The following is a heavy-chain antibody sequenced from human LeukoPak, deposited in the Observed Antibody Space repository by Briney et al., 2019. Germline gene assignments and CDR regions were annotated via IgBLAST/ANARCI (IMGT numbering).Heavy chain of an antibody. Sequence: GESLKISCKGSGXSFTTYWIAWVRQMPGKGLEWMGVIYPGDSDTRYSPSFQGQVTLSADKSISTAYLQWSSLKASDTAIYYCARALVGAATLSYWGQGTLVTVSS. V-gene: IGHV5-51*01. CDR1: GXSFTTYW. D-gene: IGHD1-26*01. CDR2: IYPGDSDT. J-gene: IGHJ4*02. CDR3: ARALVGAATLSY.